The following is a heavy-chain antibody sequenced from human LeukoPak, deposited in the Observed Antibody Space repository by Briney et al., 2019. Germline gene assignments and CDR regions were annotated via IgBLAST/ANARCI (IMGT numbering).Heavy chain of an antibody. J-gene: IGHJ4*02. CDR1: GFTLSEYG. V-gene: IGHV3-30*02. CDR3: ARNSGWFDSSGYYFHF. D-gene: IGHD6-19*01. Sequence: PGGSLRLSCAASGFTLSEYGMHWVRQAPGKGLEWVSFIRYDGNKKYYTDSVKGRFTISRDNSENTVSLQMSSVRVEDTAVYYCARNSGWFDSSGYYFHFWGQGTLVTVSS. CDR2: IRYDGNKK.